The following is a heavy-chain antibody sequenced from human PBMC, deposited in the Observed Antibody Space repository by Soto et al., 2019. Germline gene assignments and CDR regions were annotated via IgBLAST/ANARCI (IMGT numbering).Heavy chain of an antibody. J-gene: IGHJ4*02. CDR2: IYHSGST. Sequence: PSETPXLTFAVSGGSISSGCYSWSWIRQPPGKGLEWIGYIYHSGSTYYNPSLKSRVTISVDRSKNQFSLKLSSVTAADTAVYYCAAGGGLPRYYWGQGTLVTVSS. CDR1: GGSISSGCYS. D-gene: IGHD5-12*01. V-gene: IGHV4-30-2*01. CDR3: AAGGGLPRYY.